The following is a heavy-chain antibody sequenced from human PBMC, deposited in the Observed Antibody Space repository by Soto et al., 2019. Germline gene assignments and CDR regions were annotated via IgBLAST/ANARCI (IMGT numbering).Heavy chain of an antibody. J-gene: IGHJ4*02. CDR2: ISYDGSNE. V-gene: IGHV3-30*18. D-gene: IGHD2-21*02. CDR3: AKVKGRRGDGGRWGFDY. CDR1: GFTFSSYG. Sequence: GGSLRLSCAASGFTFSSYGMHWVRQAPGKGLEWVAVISYDGSNEYYADSVKGRFTISRDNSKNTLYLQMNSLRAEDTAVYYCAKVKGRRGDGGRWGFDYGGQGTLVTVSS.